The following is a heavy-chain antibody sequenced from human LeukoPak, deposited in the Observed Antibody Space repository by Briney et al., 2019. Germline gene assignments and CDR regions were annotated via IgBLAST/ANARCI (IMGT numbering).Heavy chain of an antibody. CDR3: ERTTVGPGGFDY. CDR2: IYHSGST. D-gene: IGHD4-23*01. CDR1: GYSISSGYY. V-gene: IGHV4-38-2*01. Sequence: SETLSLTCAVSGYSISSGYYWGWIRQPPGKGLEWIGSIYHSGSTYYNPSLKSRVTISVDTSKKQFSLKLSSVTAADTAVYYCERTTVGPGGFDYWGQGTLVTVSS. J-gene: IGHJ4*02.